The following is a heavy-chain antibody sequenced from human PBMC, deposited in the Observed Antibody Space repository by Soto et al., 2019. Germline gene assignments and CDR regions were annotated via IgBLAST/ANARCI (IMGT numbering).Heavy chain of an antibody. CDR1: AFTFSSYE. CDR3: ASEVPEGCCLYVTRAFDN. V-gene: IGHV3-48*03. D-gene: IGHD3-10*02. J-gene: IGHJ4*02. CDR2: ISSSGSTK. Sequence: WGSLRLSCAASAFTFSSYEMNRVRQSPGNGLEWVSYISSSGSTKYYADAVKGRFTIPSDNAKNSLYLQMNSLRAEETAHYYCASEVPEGCCLYVTRAFDNWGQGILVTVSS.